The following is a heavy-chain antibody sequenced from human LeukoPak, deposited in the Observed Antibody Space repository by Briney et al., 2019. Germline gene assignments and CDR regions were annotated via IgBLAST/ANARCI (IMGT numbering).Heavy chain of an antibody. J-gene: IGHJ4*02. CDR2: IRSKGGST. V-gene: IGHV3-64D*06. CDR3: VKDSRVYCSSASCYGYFDY. Sequence: TGGSLRLSCSASGFTFSNYAMHWVRQAPGKGVEYVSAIRSKGGSTFYADSVKGRFTISRDNSKNTLYLQMSSLRAEDTAVYYCVKDSRVYCSSASCYGYFDYWGQGTLVTVSS. D-gene: IGHD2-2*01. CDR1: GFTFSNYA.